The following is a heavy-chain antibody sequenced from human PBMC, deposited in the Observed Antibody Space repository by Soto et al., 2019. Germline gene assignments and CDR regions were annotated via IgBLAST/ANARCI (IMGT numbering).Heavy chain of an antibody. Sequence: ASVKVSCKASGCTFSSYAINWVRQAPGQGLEWMGGIIPIFGTANYAKKFQGRVTITADESTSTAYMELSSLRSEDTAVYYCARGSGGSSYYYYGMDVWGQGTTVTVSS. CDR3: ARGSGGSSYYYYGMDV. CDR2: IIPIFGTA. V-gene: IGHV1-69*13. J-gene: IGHJ6*02. D-gene: IGHD2-15*01. CDR1: GCTFSSYA.